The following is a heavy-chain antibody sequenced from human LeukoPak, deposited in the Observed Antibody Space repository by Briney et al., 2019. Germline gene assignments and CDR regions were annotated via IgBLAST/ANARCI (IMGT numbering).Heavy chain of an antibody. CDR3: ARSGVEMATTFDY. V-gene: IGHV4-59*08. CDR1: GGSISSYY. Sequence: SETLSLTCTVSGGSISSYYWSWIRQPPGKGLEWIGYIYYSGSTNYNPSLKSRVTISVDTSKNQFSLKLSSVTAADTAVYYCARSGVEMATTFDYWGQGTLVTVSS. D-gene: IGHD5-24*01. CDR2: IYYSGST. J-gene: IGHJ4*02.